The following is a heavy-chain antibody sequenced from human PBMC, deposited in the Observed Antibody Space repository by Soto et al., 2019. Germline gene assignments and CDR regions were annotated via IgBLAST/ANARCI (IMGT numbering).Heavy chain of an antibody. J-gene: IGHJ4*02. D-gene: IGHD3-3*01. CDR2: IFWDDDK. CDR3: AHRILRTVFGLVTTTAIYFDF. Sequence: QITLNESGPTVVKPAETLTLTCTFSGFSLTTSGVGVGWIRQSPGKAPEWLALIFWDDDKRYSASLKSRLTITKDTSKNQVVLTMAIVDTADTATYYCAHRILRTVFGLVTTTAIYFDFWGQGTPVVVSS. CDR1: GFSLTTSGVG. V-gene: IGHV2-5*02.